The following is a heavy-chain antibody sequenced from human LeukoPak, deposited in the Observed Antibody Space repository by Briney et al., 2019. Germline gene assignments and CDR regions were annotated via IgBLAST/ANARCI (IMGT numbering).Heavy chain of an antibody. J-gene: IGHJ4*02. V-gene: IGHV3-74*01. Sequence: GGSLRLSCEASRFAFSTYWMHWVRQAPGEGLVWVSRINPDGSRTNYADSVEGRFTISRDNAKKTLYLQMNSLRGEDTAVYYCTRDFDAATGYWGQGTLVTVSS. D-gene: IGHD3-9*01. CDR1: RFAFSTYW. CDR2: INPDGSRT. CDR3: TRDFDAATGY.